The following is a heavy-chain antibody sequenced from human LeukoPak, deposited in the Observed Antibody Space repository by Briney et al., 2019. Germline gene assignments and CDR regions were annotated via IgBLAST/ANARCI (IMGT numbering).Heavy chain of an antibody. J-gene: IGHJ5*02. CDR3: EGLSSSWYH. CDR2: ISSSGSTI. CDR1: GFTFSDYY. V-gene: IGHV3-11*04. Sequence: PGGSLRLSCAASGFTFSDYYMSWIRQAPGKGLEWVSYISSSGSTIYYADSVKGRFTISRDNSKNTLYLQMNSLRAEDTAVYYCEGLSSSWYHWGQGTLVTVSS. D-gene: IGHD6-13*01.